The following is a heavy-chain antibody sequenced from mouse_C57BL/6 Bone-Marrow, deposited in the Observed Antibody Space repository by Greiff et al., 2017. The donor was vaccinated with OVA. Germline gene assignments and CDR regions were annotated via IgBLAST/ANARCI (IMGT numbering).Heavy chain of an antibody. V-gene: IGHV1-81*01. J-gene: IGHJ4*01. CDR2: IYPRSGNT. CDR1: GYTFTSYG. D-gene: IGHD2-4*01. Sequence: LQESGAELARPGASVKLSCKASGYTFTSYGISWVKQRTGPGLEWIGEIYPRSGNTYYNEKFKGKATLTADKASSTAYMELRSLTVEDSAVYFGASGDYDYPNYAMDDWGQGPAVTVSS. CDR3: ASGDYDYPNYAMDD.